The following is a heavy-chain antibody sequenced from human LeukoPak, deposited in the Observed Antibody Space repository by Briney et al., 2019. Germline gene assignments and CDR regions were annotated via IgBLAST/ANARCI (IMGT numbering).Heavy chain of an antibody. Sequence: GGSLRLSCAASGFTFSSYWMSWVRQAPGKGLEWVSDISGSGGSHYYADSVKGRFTISRDNSKNTLFLQMNNLRAEDTAVYYCAKDDSSGPRVHYFYGVDPWGQGTTVTVSS. CDR3: AKDDSSGPRVHYFYGVDP. D-gene: IGHD3-22*01. CDR2: ISGSGGSH. CDR1: GFTFSSYW. J-gene: IGHJ6*02. V-gene: IGHV3-23*01.